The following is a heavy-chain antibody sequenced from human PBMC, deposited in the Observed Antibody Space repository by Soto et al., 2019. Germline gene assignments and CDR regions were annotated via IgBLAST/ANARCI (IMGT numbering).Heavy chain of an antibody. V-gene: IGHV3-48*01. Sequence: GGSLRLSCAASGFTLSTYSVNWVRQAPGKGLEWISYIRSSSGTIFYAASVNGRFTISADIAKNSLYLQMNSLRAEDTAIYYCVRDYNYALDYWGQGTLVTVSS. CDR3: VRDYNYALDY. J-gene: IGHJ4*02. CDR1: GFTLSTYS. CDR2: IRSSSGTI. D-gene: IGHD1-1*01.